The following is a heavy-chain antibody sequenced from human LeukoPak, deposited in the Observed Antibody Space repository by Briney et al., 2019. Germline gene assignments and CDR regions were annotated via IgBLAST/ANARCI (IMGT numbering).Heavy chain of an antibody. Sequence: GGSLRLSCAASGFTFSSYAMSWVRQAPGKELEWVSAISGSGGSTYYADSVKGRFTISRDNSKNTLYLQMNSLRAEDTAVYYCAKDLPGGWHHYYYYGMDVWGQGTTVTVSS. J-gene: IGHJ6*02. CDR3: AKDLPGGWHHYYYYGMDV. D-gene: IGHD2-15*01. CDR2: ISGSGGST. CDR1: GFTFSSYA. V-gene: IGHV3-23*01.